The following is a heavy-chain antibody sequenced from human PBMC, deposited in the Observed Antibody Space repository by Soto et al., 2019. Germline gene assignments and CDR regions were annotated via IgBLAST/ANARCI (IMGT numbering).Heavy chain of an antibody. J-gene: IGHJ4*02. V-gene: IGHV4-30-4*01. Sequence: QVNLQESGPGLVRPSQTLSLTCTVSGGSISSGDVYWSWIRQAPGKDLEWIGYIYRSGSTKYNPSPKSRATISVDTSKNQFSLNLRSVTDADTAVYYCARRPYFAGSGSLDYFDYWGQGTLVTVSS. CDR2: IYRSGST. CDR1: GGSISSGDVY. CDR3: ARRPYFAGSGSLDYFDY. D-gene: IGHD3-10*01.